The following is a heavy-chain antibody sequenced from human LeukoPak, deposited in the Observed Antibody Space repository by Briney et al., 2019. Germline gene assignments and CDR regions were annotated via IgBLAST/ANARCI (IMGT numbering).Heavy chain of an antibody. CDR1: GFTVSSNS. CDR2: IYSDNT. J-gene: IGHJ4*02. V-gene: IGHV3-66*03. Sequence: GGSLRLSYTVSGFTVSSNSMSWVRQAPGKGLEWVSFIYSDNTHYSDSVKGRFTISRDNSKNTLYLQMNSLRAEDTAVYYCAKDYYDSSGYYWGQGTLVTVSP. CDR3: AKDYYDSSGYY. D-gene: IGHD3-22*01.